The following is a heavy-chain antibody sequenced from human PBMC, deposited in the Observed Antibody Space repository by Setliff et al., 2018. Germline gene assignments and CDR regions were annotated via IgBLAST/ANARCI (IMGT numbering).Heavy chain of an antibody. CDR3: AAVSNYYDY. CDR1: GFSLSTSGIC. J-gene: IGHJ4*02. V-gene: IGHV2-70*11. Sequence: SGPTLVNPTQTLTLTCTFSGFSLSTSGICVSWIRQPPGKALEWLARIDWDDDKYYTPSLKTRLTISKDTSKNQVVLTMTNMDPVDTATYYCAAVSNYYDYWGQGTLVTVSS. CDR2: IDWDDDK.